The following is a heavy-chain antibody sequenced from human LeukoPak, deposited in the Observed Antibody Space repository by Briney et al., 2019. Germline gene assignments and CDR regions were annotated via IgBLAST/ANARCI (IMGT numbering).Heavy chain of an antibody. V-gene: IGHV3-21*01. CDR1: GFTFSSYS. CDR3: ARRARYSSGYYDFDY. J-gene: IGHJ4*02. D-gene: IGHD3-22*01. Sequence: GGSLRLSCAASGFTFSSYSMNWLRQAPGKGLEWVSSISSSSSYIYYADSVKGRFTISRDNAKNSLYLQMNSLRAEDTAVYYCARRARYSSGYYDFDYWGQGTLVTVSS. CDR2: ISSSSSYI.